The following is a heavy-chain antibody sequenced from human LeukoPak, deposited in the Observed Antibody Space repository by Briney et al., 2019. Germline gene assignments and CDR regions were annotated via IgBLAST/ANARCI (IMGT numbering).Heavy chain of an antibody. D-gene: IGHD3-9*01. V-gene: IGHV4-59*01. CDR1: GGSISSYY. CDR3: ARVAIYYDILTAWYFDY. J-gene: IGHJ4*02. Sequence: SETLSLTCTVXGGSISSYYWSWIRQPPGKGLEWIGYIYYSGSTNYNPSLKSRVTISVDTSKNQFSLKLSSVTAADTAVYYCARVAIYYDILTAWYFDYWGQGTLVTVSS. CDR2: IYYSGST.